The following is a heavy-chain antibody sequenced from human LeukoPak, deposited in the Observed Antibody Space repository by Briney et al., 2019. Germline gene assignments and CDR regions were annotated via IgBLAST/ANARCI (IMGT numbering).Heavy chain of an antibody. Sequence: ASEKVSCKASGYTFTSYGISWVRQAPGQGLEWMGWISAYNGNTNYAQKLQGRVTMTTDTSTSTAYMELRSLRSDDTAVYYCARDLDCSSTSCYNGMDYWGQGTLVTVSS. CDR3: ARDLDCSSTSCYNGMDY. J-gene: IGHJ4*02. CDR1: GYTFTSYG. V-gene: IGHV1-18*01. CDR2: ISAYNGNT. D-gene: IGHD2-2*02.